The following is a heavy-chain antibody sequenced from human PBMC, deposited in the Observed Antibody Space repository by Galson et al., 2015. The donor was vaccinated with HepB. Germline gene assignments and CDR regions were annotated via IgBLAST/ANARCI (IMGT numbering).Heavy chain of an antibody. V-gene: IGHV3-21*03. D-gene: IGHD6-19*01. CDR3: ARAVGSSGRRYYFDY. CDR1: GFTFSSYS. Sequence: SLRLSCAASGFTFSSYSMNWVRQAPGKGLEWVSSISSSSSYIYYADSVKGRFTIPRDNAKNSLYLQMNSLRAEDTAVYYCARAVGSSGRRYYFDYWGQGTLVTVSS. J-gene: IGHJ4*02. CDR2: ISSSSSYI.